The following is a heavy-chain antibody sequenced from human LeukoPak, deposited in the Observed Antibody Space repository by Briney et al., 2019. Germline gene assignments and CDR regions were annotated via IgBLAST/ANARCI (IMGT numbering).Heavy chain of an antibody. Sequence: PSETLSLTCAVYGGSFSGYYWSWIRQPPGKGLEWIGEINHSGSTNYNPSLKSRVTISVDTSKNQFSLKLSSVTAADTAVYYCARGGEYSYGFRRFDYWGQGTLVTVSS. CDR2: INHSGST. CDR1: GGSFSGYY. CDR3: ARGGEYSYGFRRFDY. D-gene: IGHD5-18*01. V-gene: IGHV4-34*01. J-gene: IGHJ4*02.